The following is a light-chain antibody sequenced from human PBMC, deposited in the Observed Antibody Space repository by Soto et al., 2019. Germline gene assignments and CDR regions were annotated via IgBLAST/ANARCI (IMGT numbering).Light chain of an antibody. V-gene: IGLV2-11*01. CDR1: SSDVGGYNH. CDR3: CSYAGSYTYV. CDR2: DVS. J-gene: IGLJ1*01. Sequence: QSALTQPRSVSGSPEQSVTISCTGTSSDVGGYNHVSWYQQYPGKAPKLMIYDVSKRPSGVPDRFSGSKSGNTASLTISGLQAEDEADYYCCSYAGSYTYVFGTGTKVTVL.